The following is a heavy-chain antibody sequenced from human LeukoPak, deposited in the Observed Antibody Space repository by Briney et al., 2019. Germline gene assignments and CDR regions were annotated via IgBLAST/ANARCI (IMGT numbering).Heavy chain of an antibody. CDR1: GGSISSYY. D-gene: IGHD3-10*01. V-gene: IGHV4-59*08. Sequence: PSETLSLTCAVSGGSISSYYWSWIRQPPGKGLEWIGYIYYSGSTNYNPSLKSRVTISVDMSKNQFSLRLTSVTAADTAVYYCARRRGDPNFDYWGQGTLVTVSS. J-gene: IGHJ4*02. CDR3: ARRRGDPNFDY. CDR2: IYYSGST.